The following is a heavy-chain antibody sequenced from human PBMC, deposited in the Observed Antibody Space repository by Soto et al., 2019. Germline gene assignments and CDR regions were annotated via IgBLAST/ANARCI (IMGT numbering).Heavy chain of an antibody. CDR2: IYQSGRT. J-gene: IGHJ6*02. CDR1: GGSISTFDYS. CDR3: AREMTIFGVAPGGGVDV. V-gene: IGHV4-30-2*01. D-gene: IGHD3-3*01. Sequence: PSETLSLTCGVYGGSISTFDYSWSWIRQAPXRGLEWIGSIYQSGRTYFIPSLKSRATMSLDKSKNQFSLKITSAVAADTARYYCAREMTIFGVAPGGGVDVWGQGTTVTVSS.